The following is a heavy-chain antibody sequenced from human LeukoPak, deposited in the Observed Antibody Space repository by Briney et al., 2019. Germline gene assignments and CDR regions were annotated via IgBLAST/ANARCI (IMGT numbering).Heavy chain of an antibody. V-gene: IGHV4-34*01. CDR1: GGSFSGYY. D-gene: IGHD5-18*01. CDR2: INHSGST. CDR3: ARSVLGGYSYGYRAIYFDY. J-gene: IGHJ4*02. Sequence: SETLSLTCAVYGGSFSGYYWSWIRQPPGKGLEWIGEINHSGSTNYDPSLKSRVTISVDTSKNQFSLKLSSVTAADTAVYYCARSVLGGYSYGYRAIYFDYWGQGTLVTVSS.